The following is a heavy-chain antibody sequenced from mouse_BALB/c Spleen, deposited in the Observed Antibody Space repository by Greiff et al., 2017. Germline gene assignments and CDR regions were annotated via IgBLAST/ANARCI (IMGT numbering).Heavy chain of an antibody. Sequence: DVKLQESGPGLVKPSQSLSLTCTVTGYSITSDYAWNWIRQFPGNKLEWMGYISYSGSTSYNPSLKSRISITRDTSKNQFFLQLNSVTTEDTAAYYCARRIYYGYGAYAMDYWGQGTSVTVSS. CDR1: GYSITSDYA. CDR2: ISYSGST. CDR3: ARRIYYGYGAYAMDY. J-gene: IGHJ4*01. V-gene: IGHV3-2*02. D-gene: IGHD2-2*01.